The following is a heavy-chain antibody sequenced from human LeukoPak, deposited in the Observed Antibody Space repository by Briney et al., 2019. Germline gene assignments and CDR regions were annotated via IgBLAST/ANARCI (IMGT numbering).Heavy chain of an antibody. CDR2: ITSDGSST. Sequence: GGSLRLSCAASGFTFSSYWMHWVRQVPGKGLVWVSRITSDGSSTSHADSVKGRFTISRDNAKNTLYLQMNSLRAEDTAVYYCARLMGQQLGYFDYWGQGNLVTVSS. J-gene: IGHJ4*02. V-gene: IGHV3-74*01. D-gene: IGHD6-13*01. CDR3: ARLMGQQLGYFDY. CDR1: GFTFSSYW.